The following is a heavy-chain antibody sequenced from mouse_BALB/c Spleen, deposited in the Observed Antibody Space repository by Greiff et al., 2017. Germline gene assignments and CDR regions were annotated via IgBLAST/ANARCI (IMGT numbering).Heavy chain of an antibody. CDR3: ARGWYQGWFAY. CDR1: GYTFSSYW. CDR2: ILPGSGST. J-gene: IGHJ3*01. D-gene: IGHD1-1*02. Sequence: QVQLQQSGAELMKPGASVKISCKATGYTFSSYWIEWVKQRPGHGLEWIGEILPGSGSTNYNEKFKGKATLTTDKSSSTAYMQLSRLTSEDSAVYFCARGWYQGWFAYWGQGTLVTVSA. V-gene: IGHV1-9*01.